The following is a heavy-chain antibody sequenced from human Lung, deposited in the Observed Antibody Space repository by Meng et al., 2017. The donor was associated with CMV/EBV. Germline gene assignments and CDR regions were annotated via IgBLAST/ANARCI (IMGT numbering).Heavy chain of an antibody. Sequence: GPTLVXPTQTLTLTCTVSGFSLSNAGMRVSWIRQPPGKALEWLAEIFSNDEKSYKTSLKSRLTIFKDTYKSQVIITITSMEPVDTGTYYCAHTGDILRRPLDYWGQGSLVTVSS. CDR1: GFSLSNAGMR. J-gene: IGHJ4*02. CDR2: IFSNDEK. CDR3: AHTGDILRRPLDY. D-gene: IGHD1-26*01. V-gene: IGHV2-26*01.